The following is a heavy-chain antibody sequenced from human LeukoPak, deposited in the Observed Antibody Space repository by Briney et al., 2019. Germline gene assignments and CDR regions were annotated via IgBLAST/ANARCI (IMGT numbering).Heavy chain of an antibody. CDR2: IYPGDSDT. D-gene: IGHD3-10*01. CDR1: GYSFTSYW. CDR3: ARHFSSPPDDYYGSGSPYYYYYYYMDV. Sequence: GESLKISRKGSGYSFTSYWIGWVRQMPGQGLEWMGIIYPGDSDTRYSPSFQAQVTISADKSISTAYLQWSSLKASDTAMYYCARHFSSPPDDYYGSGSPYYYYYYYMDVWGKGTTVTVSS. V-gene: IGHV5-51*01. J-gene: IGHJ6*03.